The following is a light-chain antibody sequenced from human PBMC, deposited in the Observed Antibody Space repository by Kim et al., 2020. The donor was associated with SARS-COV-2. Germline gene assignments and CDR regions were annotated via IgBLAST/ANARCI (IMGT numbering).Light chain of an antibody. CDR3: QHYDNIPYT. Sequence: SSSVGHRVTITCQASQDISNYLNWYQQKPGKAPKLLIYDASNLETGVPSRFSGSGSGTDFTFTISNLQPEDIATYYCQHYDNIPYTFGQGTKLEI. CDR1: QDISNY. CDR2: DAS. V-gene: IGKV1-33*01. J-gene: IGKJ2*01.